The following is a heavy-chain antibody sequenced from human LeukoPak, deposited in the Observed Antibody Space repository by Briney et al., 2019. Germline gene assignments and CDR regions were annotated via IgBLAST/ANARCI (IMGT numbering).Heavy chain of an antibody. D-gene: IGHD3-22*01. CDR1: GYTFTSYD. CDR3: ARHVSYYDSSGYYQSDAFDI. J-gene: IGHJ3*02. CDR2: MNPNSGNT. V-gene: IGHV1-8*01. Sequence: GASVKVSCKASGYTFTSYDINWVRQATGQGLEWMGWMNPNSGNTGYAQKFQGRVTMTRNTSISTAYMELSSLRSEDTAVYYCARHVSYYDSSGYYQSDAFDIWGQGTMVTVSS.